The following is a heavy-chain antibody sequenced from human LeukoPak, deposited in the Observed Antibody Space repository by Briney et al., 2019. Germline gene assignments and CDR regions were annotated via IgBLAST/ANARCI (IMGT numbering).Heavy chain of an antibody. CDR3: ARARGRWVTNFDY. Sequence: GGSLRLSCAASGFTVSSNYMSWVRQAPGKGLEWVAVISYDGSNKYYADSVKGRFTISRDNSKNTLYLQMNSLRAEDTAVYYCARARGRWVTNFDYWGQGTLVTVSS. CDR2: ISYDGSNK. J-gene: IGHJ4*02. V-gene: IGHV3-30-3*01. CDR1: GFTVSSNY. D-gene: IGHD4-17*01.